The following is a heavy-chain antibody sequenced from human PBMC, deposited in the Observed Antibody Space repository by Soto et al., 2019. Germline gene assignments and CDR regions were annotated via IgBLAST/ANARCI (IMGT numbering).Heavy chain of an antibody. V-gene: IGHV2-26*01. Sequence: QVTLKESGPVLVKPTETLTLTCTVSGFSLSNAIMGVSWIRQPPGKALEWLAHIFSNDEKSYSTSLKSRLTIYKDTSKSQVVLTMTNMYAVDTATNYCARIGIAAAGTVLPVWGQGTTVTVSS. CDR3: ARIGIAAAGTVLPV. CDR1: GFSLSNAIMG. CDR2: IFSNDEK. J-gene: IGHJ6*02. D-gene: IGHD6-13*01.